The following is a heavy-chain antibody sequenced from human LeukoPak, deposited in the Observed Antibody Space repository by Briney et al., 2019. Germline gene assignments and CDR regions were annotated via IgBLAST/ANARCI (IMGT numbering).Heavy chain of an antibody. CDR3: ARRRLLWFGEFKKYNWFDP. D-gene: IGHD3-10*01. CDR1: GXSFSGYY. Sequence: SETLSLTCAVYGXSFSGYYWSWIRQPPGKGLEWIGEINHSGSTNYNPSLKSRVTISVDTSKNQFSLKLSSVTAADTAVYYCARRRLLWFGEFKKYNWFDPWGQGTLVTVSS. CDR2: INHSGST. J-gene: IGHJ5*02. V-gene: IGHV4-34*01.